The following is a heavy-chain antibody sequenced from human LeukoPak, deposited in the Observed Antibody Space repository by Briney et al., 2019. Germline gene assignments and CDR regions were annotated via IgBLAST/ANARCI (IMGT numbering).Heavy chain of an antibody. CDR3: ARRRAEGGSNGVYNWFDP. V-gene: IGHV4-59*08. D-gene: IGHD6-13*01. Sequence: PSETLSLTCTVSGDSINDYYWGWIRQPPGKGLEWIGYIYFTGSTSYNHSLESRVTISVDTSKNQFSLKLSSVTAADTAVYYCARRRAEGGSNGVYNWFDPWGQGTLVTVSS. CDR1: GDSINDYY. J-gene: IGHJ5*02. CDR2: IYFTGST.